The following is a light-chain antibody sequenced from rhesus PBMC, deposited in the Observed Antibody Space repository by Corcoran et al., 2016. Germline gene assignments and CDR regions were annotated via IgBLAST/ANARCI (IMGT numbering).Light chain of an antibody. CDR3: QQYDSAPYR. CDR2: KAS. V-gene: IGKV1-21*01. CDR1: QGISSW. J-gene: IGKJ2*01. Sequence: DIQMTQSPSSLSASVGDRVTITCRASQGISSWLSWYQQKPGKAPKLLIYKASSLHSGVPSRFSGSGSGTDFVLTISSLQPEDVARYYCQQYDSAPYRFGQGTKVEIK.